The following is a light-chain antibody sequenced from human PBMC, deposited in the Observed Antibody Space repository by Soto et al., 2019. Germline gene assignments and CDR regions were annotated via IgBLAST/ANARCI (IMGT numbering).Light chain of an antibody. J-gene: IGLJ1*01. Sequence: SSELTQAPSVSVAPGKTARITCGGNNIGTKSVHWYQQKPGQAPVLVIYYDSDRPSGIPERFSGSNSGNTATLTISRVEAGDEADYYCHLWDSSSDHVFGTGTKVTVL. V-gene: IGLV3-21*04. CDR1: NIGTKS. CDR3: HLWDSSSDHV. CDR2: YDS.